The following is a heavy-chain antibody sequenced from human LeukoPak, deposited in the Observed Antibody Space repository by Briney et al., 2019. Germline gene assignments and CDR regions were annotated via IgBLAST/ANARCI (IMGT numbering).Heavy chain of an antibody. CDR1: GYTFTDHD. CDR2: INPGNGIT. CDR3: ARLNRGYSYGTSIYYYYYMDV. J-gene: IGHJ6*03. Sequence: GASVKVSCKASGYTFTDHDMHWVRQAPGQRLEWMGWINPGNGITKYSQEFQDRVTITRDTSASTAYMELSGLRSEDTAVYYCARLNRGYSYGTSIYYYYYMDVWGKGTTVTVSS. D-gene: IGHD5-18*01. V-gene: IGHV1-3*03.